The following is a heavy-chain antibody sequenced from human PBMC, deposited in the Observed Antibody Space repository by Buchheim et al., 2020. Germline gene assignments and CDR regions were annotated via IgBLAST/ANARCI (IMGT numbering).Heavy chain of an antibody. D-gene: IGHD2-8*01. CDR3: ARGGGDCTNGVCYDYYGMDV. J-gene: IGHJ6*02. V-gene: IGHV4-59*12. Sequence: QVQLQESGPGLVKPSETLSLTCTVSGGSISSYYWSWIRQPPGKGLEWIGYIYYSGSTNYNPSLKSRVTISVDTSKNQFSLKLSSVTAADTAVYYCARGGGDCTNGVCYDYYGMDVWGQGTT. CDR1: GGSISSYY. CDR2: IYYSGST.